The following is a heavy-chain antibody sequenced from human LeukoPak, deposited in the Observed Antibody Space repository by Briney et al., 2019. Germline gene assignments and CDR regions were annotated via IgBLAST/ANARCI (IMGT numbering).Heavy chain of an antibody. Sequence: SVKVSCKASGGTFSSYAISWVRQAPGQGLEWMGGIIPIFGTANCAQKFQGRVTITADESTSTAYMELSSLRSDDTAVYYCARDLGSGWTFDYWGQGTLVTVSS. V-gene: IGHV1-69*13. CDR1: GGTFSSYA. CDR2: IIPIFGTA. CDR3: ARDLGSGWTFDY. D-gene: IGHD6-19*01. J-gene: IGHJ4*02.